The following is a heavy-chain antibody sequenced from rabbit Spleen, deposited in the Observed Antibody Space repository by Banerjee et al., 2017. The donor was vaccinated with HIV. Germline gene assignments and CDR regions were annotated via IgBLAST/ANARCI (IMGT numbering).Heavy chain of an antibody. D-gene: IGHD8-1*01. J-gene: IGHJ4*01. CDR2: IGAGSSGST. Sequence: QQQLVESGGGLVKPEGSLTLTCTASGFSFSSGYWICWVRQAPGKGLEWIACIGAGSSGSTYYASWAKGRFTISKTSSTTVTLQMTSLTAADTATYFCARRDPTTSTYYSYKLWGPGTLVTVS. V-gene: IGHV1S45*01. CDR3: ARRDPTTSTYYSYKL. CDR1: GFSFSSGYW.